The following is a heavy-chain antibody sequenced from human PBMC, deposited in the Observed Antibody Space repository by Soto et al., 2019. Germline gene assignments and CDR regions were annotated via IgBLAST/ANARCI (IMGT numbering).Heavy chain of an antibody. J-gene: IGHJ4*02. CDR1: GFTFGDYA. CDR2: IRSKAYGGTT. Sequence: GGSLRLSCTASGFTFGDYAMSWVRQAPGKGLEWVGFIRSKAYGGTTEYAASVKGRFTISRDDSKSIAYLQMNSLKTEVTAVYYCTRDGARLDYGGNSSYFDYWGQGTLVTVSS. V-gene: IGHV3-49*04. CDR3: TRDGARLDYGGNSSYFDY. D-gene: IGHD4-17*01.